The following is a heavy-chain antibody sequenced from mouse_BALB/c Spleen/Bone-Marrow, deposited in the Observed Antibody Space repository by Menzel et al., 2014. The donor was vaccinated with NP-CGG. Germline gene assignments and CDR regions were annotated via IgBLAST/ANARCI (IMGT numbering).Heavy chain of an antibody. CDR2: ISTYYGDA. V-gene: IGHV1S137*01. J-gene: IGHJ4*01. Sequence: LVESGAELVRPGVSVKISCKVSGYTFTDYAMHWVKQSHAKSLEWIGVISTYYGDASYNQKFKGKATMTVDKSSSTAYMELARLTSEDSAIYYCARDAMDYWGQGTSVTVSS. CDR1: GYTFTDYA. CDR3: ARDAMDY.